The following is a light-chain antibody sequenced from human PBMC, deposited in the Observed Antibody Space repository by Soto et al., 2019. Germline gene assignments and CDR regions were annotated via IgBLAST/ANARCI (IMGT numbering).Light chain of an antibody. V-gene: IGKV3-15*01. Sequence: EIVLTQSPGTLSLSPGERATLSCRASQSVYSHLAWYQQKPGQAPRLLIYGASTRATGIPARFGGSGSGTEFTLTISSLQSGDFAVYYCQHYNNWPGTFGQGTKVDIK. CDR3: QHYNNWPGT. J-gene: IGKJ1*01. CDR1: QSVYSH. CDR2: GAS.